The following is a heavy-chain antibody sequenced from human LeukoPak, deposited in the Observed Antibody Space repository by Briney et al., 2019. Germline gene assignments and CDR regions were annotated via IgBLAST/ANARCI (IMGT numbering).Heavy chain of an antibody. V-gene: IGHV3-23*01. CDR1: GFTFSSHA. Sequence: QPGGSLRLSCAAPGFTFSSHAMAWVRQAPGKGLEWVWAIGGRGGSTYYADSVKGQFTISRDNSKNTVYLQMNSLRAEDTAVYYCARDPGVVAFHYFDLWGQGTLVTVSS. D-gene: IGHD3-3*01. J-gene: IGHJ4*02. CDR3: ARDPGVVAFHYFDL. CDR2: IGGRGGST.